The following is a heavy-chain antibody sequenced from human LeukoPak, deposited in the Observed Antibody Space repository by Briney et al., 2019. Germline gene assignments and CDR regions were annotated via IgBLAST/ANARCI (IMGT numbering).Heavy chain of an antibody. CDR3: ARDTGDTAMVLYYYYYYMDV. CDR1: GFTFDDYA. J-gene: IGHJ6*03. CDR2: ISWNSGSI. V-gene: IGHV3-9*01. D-gene: IGHD5-18*01. Sequence: PGGSLRLSCAASGFTFDDYAMHWVRQAPGKGLEWVSCISWNSGSIVYADSVKGRFTISRDNAKNSLYLQMNNLRAEDTAVYYCARDTGDTAMVLYYYYYYMDVWGKGTTVTVSS.